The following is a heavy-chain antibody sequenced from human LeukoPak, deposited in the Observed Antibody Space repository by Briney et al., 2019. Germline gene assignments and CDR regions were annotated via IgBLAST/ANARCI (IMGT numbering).Heavy chain of an antibody. D-gene: IGHD4-17*01. CDR1: GFTFSSYW. CDR2: IKSDGTST. Sequence: GGSLRLSCAASGFTFSSYWMHWVRQGPGKGLVWVSRIKSDGTSTNYADSVKGRFTISRDNAKNTLYLQMNSLGVEDTAVYYCVRDHGDYYFDCWGQGTLVTVSS. V-gene: IGHV3-74*01. J-gene: IGHJ4*02. CDR3: VRDHGDYYFDC.